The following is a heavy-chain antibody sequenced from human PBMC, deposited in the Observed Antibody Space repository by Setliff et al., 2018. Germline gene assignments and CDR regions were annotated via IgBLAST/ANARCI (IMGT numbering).Heavy chain of an antibody. CDR2: INPGGSEK. D-gene: IGHD3-16*01. CDR1: GLTFSNCW. Sequence: GGSLRLSCTASGLTFSNCWVSWVRQAPGKGLEWVASINPGGSEKYYVDSVKGRFTISRDNAKNSLYLQMNSLRAEDTAVYYCVRGGLGAFRQSNLFDFWGQGTLVTVSS. CDR3: VRGGLGAFRQSNLFDF. V-gene: IGHV3-7*01. J-gene: IGHJ4*02.